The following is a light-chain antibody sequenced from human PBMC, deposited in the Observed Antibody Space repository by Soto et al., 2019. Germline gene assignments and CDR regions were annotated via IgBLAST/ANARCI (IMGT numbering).Light chain of an antibody. J-gene: IGKJ5*01. V-gene: IGKV3-11*01. CDR3: QQRSNWRIT. Sequence: VLTQSPATLSLSPGERATLSCRASQSVSSYLAWYQQKPGQAPRLLIYDASNRATGIPARFSGSGSGTDFTLTISSLEPEDFAVYYCQQRSNWRIT. CDR1: QSVSSY. CDR2: DAS.